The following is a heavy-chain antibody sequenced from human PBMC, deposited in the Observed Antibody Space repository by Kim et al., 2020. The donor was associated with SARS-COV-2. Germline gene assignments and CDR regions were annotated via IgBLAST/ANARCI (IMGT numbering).Heavy chain of an antibody. J-gene: IGHJ3*02. D-gene: IGHD6-19*01. Sequence: GGSLRLSCAASGFTFSSYWMTWVRQAPGKGLEWVANIKQDGNQKYYVDSVKGRFTISRDNAKNSLYLQMKSLRAEDTAVYYCARDGELYSSGKDAFDIWGQGTMVTVSS. CDR3: ARDGELYSSGKDAFDI. V-gene: IGHV3-7*01. CDR1: GFTFSSYW. CDR2: IKQDGNQK.